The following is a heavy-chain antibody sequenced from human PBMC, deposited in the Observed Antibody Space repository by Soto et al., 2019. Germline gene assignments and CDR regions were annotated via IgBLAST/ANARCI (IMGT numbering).Heavy chain of an antibody. J-gene: IGHJ4*02. CDR2: INPADSDT. CDR1: GYSFTNYW. V-gene: IGHV5-51*01. Sequence: GESLKISCKGSGYSFTNYWIGWVRQMPGKGLEWMGIINPADSDTRYSPSFQGQVTVSVDKSISTAYLQRGSLKASDTAMYYCVRPDSTGYYSHWGQGTPLTVSS. D-gene: IGHD3-9*01. CDR3: VRPDSTGYYSH.